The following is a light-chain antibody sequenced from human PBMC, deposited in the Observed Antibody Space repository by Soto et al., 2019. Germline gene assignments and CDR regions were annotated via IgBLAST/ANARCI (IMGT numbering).Light chain of an antibody. Sequence: SYDLTQTPTVSVSPGQTARITCPGDELSKQYVYWYQQKPGQAPVLVIYKDSERASGIPERFSASSSGTTVTLTISGVRAEDEADYYCQSSDDTGNYYLFGTGTKVTVL. CDR2: KDS. CDR3: QSSDDTGNYYL. CDR1: ELSKQY. V-gene: IGLV3-25*02. J-gene: IGLJ1*01.